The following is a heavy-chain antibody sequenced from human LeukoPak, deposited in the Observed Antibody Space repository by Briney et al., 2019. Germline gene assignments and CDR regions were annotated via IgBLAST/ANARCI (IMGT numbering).Heavy chain of an antibody. CDR2: IKQDGSEK. J-gene: IGHJ6*03. CDR1: GFTFSSYW. V-gene: IGHV3-7*01. CDR3: ARDPGSAFGRVIVKVNYYYMDV. Sequence: GGSLRLSCAASGFTFSSYWMSWVRQAPGKGLEWVANIKQDGSEKYYVDSVEGRFTISRDNAKNSLYLQMNSLRAEDTAVYYCARDPGSAFGRVIVKVNYYYMDVWGKGTTVTVSS. D-gene: IGHD3-16*02.